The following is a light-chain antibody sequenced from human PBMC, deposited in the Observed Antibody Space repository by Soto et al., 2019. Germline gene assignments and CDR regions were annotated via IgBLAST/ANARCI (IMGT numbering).Light chain of an antibody. CDR2: DVS. Sequence: EMLISQFPAALSQSPGEIVTLSCRAGQGVTTNFAWYQQKSGQSPRLLIYDVSIRATGVPARFSGTGSETDFTLTISALRSEDSAVYFCPQYNNLPFSFGQGTRLEIK. J-gene: IGKJ5*01. CDR3: PQYNNLPFS. V-gene: IGKV3-15*01. CDR1: QGVTTN.